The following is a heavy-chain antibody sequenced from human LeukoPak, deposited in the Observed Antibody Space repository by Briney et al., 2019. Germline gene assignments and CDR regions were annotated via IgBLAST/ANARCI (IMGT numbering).Heavy chain of an antibody. D-gene: IGHD6-13*01. V-gene: IGHV4-34*01. CDR3: ARQGVKAGPHLTSFDY. CDR1: VGSFSGYY. Sequence: SETLSLTCAVYVGSFSGYYWSWIRQPPGKGLEWIGEINHSGSTNYNPSLKSRVTISVDTSKNQFSLKLSSVTAADTAVYYCARQGVKAGPHLTSFDYWGQGTLVTVSS. J-gene: IGHJ4*02. CDR2: INHSGST.